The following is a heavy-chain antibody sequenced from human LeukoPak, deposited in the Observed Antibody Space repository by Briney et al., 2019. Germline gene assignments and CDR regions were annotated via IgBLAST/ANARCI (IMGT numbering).Heavy chain of an antibody. J-gene: IGHJ5*02. CDR3: ARGEGYCSSTSCYARWFDH. D-gene: IGHD2-2*01. V-gene: IGHV4-34*01. CDR1: GGSFSGYY. Sequence: PSETLSLTCAVYGGSFSGYYWSWVRQPPGKGLEWIGEINHSGSTNYNPSLKSRVTISVDTSKNQFSLKLSSVTAADTAVYYCARGEGYCSSTSCYARWFDHWGQGTLVTVSS. CDR2: INHSGST.